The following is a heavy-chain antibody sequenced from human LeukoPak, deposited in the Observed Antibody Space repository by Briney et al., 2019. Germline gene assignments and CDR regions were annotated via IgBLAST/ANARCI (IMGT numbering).Heavy chain of an antibody. D-gene: IGHD2-2*01. CDR3: AKDRAVVVPAAIKGLDY. Sequence: GGSLRLSCAASGFTFSSYSMNWVRQAPGKGLEWGSSISSSSSYIYYADSVKGRFTISRDNSKNTLYLQMNSLRAEDTAVYYCAKDRAVVVPAAIKGLDYWGQGTLVTVSS. CDR1: GFTFSSYS. V-gene: IGHV3-21*01. CDR2: ISSSSSYI. J-gene: IGHJ4*02.